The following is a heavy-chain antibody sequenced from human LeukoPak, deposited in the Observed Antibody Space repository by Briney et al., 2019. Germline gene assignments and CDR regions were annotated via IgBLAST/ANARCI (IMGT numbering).Heavy chain of an antibody. CDR2: INHSGST. D-gene: IGHD2-21*02. Sequence: PSETLSLTCAVYGGSFSGYYWSWIRQPPGKGLEWIGEINHSGSTNYNPSLKSRVTISVDTSKNQFSLKLSSVTAADTAVYYCARAGGDPPDYWGQGTLVTVSS. V-gene: IGHV4-34*01. CDR1: GGSFSGYY. J-gene: IGHJ4*02. CDR3: ARAGGDPPDY.